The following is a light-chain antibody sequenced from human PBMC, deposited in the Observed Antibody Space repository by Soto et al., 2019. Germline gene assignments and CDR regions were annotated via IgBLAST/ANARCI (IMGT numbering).Light chain of an antibody. CDR2: GAS. CDR1: QSVSSSY. Sequence: EIVLTQSPGTVSLSPGERATLSCRASQSVSSSYLAWYQQKPGQAPRLLIYGASSRATGIPDRFSGSGSGTDFTLTISRLEPEDFAVYYCQQYGSSLITFGQRTRLEIK. J-gene: IGKJ5*01. V-gene: IGKV3-20*01. CDR3: QQYGSSLIT.